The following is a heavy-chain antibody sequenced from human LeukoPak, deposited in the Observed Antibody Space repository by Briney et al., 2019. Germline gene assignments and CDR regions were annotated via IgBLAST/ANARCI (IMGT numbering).Heavy chain of an antibody. CDR3: ARQRGSGCLDY. Sequence: GGSLRLSCAASRFTLSNYWMSWVRQAPGKGLEWVANIKQDGSEAYYVDSVKGRFTISRDNAKNSLSLQMNSLRAEDTAVYYCARQRGSGCLDYRGQGTLVTVSS. D-gene: IGHD6-19*01. V-gene: IGHV3-7*01. CDR1: RFTLSNYW. CDR2: IKQDGSEA. J-gene: IGHJ4*02.